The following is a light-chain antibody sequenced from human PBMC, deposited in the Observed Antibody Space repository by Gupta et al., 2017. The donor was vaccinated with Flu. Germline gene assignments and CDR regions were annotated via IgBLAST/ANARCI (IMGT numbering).Light chain of an antibody. V-gene: IGKV1-39*01. Sequence: IQLTQSPSSVSASVGDTVTLTCRTSHNVGTYLNWYQYKQGSAPRLLVSGAASLQGGVSLRFTGSGSGTDCTLTIDTMKSEDFATYYCQQSYGLPINFGGGTKVDVK. J-gene: IGKJ4*01. CDR3: QQSYGLPIN. CDR2: GAA. CDR1: HNVGTY.